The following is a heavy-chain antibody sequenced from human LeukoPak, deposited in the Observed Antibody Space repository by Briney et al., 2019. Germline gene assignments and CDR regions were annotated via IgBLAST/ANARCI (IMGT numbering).Heavy chain of an antibody. CDR2: IRYDGKNK. CDR1: GFTFSSYA. J-gene: IGHJ4*02. Sequence: GESLRLSCAASGFTFSSYAMSWVRQAPGKGPEWVAFIRYDGKNKYYADSVKGRFTISRDNSKNTLYLQMNSLRPEDTAVYYCAKGGKYDILTGYPRSRLLGDYWGQGTLVTVSS. V-gene: IGHV3-30*02. D-gene: IGHD3-9*01. CDR3: AKGGKYDILTGYPRSRLLGDY.